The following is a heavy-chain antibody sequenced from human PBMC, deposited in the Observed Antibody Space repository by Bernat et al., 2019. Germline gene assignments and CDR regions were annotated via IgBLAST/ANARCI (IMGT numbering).Heavy chain of an antibody. J-gene: IGHJ2*01. D-gene: IGHD6-25*01. CDR1: GFTFSTYG. V-gene: IGHV3-23*01. Sequence: EVQLLESGGGLVQPGGSLRLSCAASGFTFSTYGMTWVRQAPGRGLEWVAAISGKTTSRQYAESVKGRFTISRDNSRSTLYLEMNSLRPEDTAVYLCAREIRGGSDDWHFDLWGRGTLVTVSS. CDR2: ISGKTTSR. CDR3: AREIRGGSDDWHFDL.